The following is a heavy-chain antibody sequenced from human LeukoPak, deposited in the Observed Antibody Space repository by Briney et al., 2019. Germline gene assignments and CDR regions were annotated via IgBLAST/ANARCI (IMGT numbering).Heavy chain of an antibody. CDR3: ARSGAANPPYNWFDP. V-gene: IGHV1-2*02. J-gene: IGHJ5*02. CDR1: GYTFTGYY. D-gene: IGHD4/OR15-4a*01. CDR2: INPNSGGT. Sequence: ASVKVSCKASGYTFTGYYMHWVRQAPGQGLEWMGWINPNSGGTNYAQKFQGRVTMTRDTSISTAYMEPSRLRSDDTAVYYCARSGAANPPYNWFDPWGQGTLVTVSS.